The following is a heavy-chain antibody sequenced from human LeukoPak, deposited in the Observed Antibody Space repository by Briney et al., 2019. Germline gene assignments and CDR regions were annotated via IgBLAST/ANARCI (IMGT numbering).Heavy chain of an antibody. CDR1: GGSISSGDYS. Sequence: PSETLSLTCAVSGGSISSGDYSWSWIRQPPGKGLDWIGYIYHSGSAYYNPSLKSRVTISVDRSKNQFSLKLSSVTAADTAVYYCARHLYPGSGAFDIWGQGTMVTVSS. V-gene: IGHV4-30-2*01. CDR2: IYHSGSA. CDR3: ARHLYPGSGAFDI. J-gene: IGHJ3*02. D-gene: IGHD2/OR15-2a*01.